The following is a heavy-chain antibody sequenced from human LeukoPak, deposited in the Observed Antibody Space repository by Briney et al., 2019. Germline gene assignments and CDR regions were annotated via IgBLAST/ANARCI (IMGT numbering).Heavy chain of an antibody. J-gene: IGHJ4*02. V-gene: IGHV3-21*04. D-gene: IGHD1-1*01. CDR2: INSSSSYI. Sequence: GGSPRLSCAASGFTFSSYSMNWVRQAPGKGLEWVSSINSSSSYIYYADSVKGRFTISRDNAKNSLYLQMHSLRVEDTAVYDCGRTPKLERRPTTFDYWGEGTLVTVSS. CDR1: GFTFSSYS. CDR3: GRTPKLERRPTTFDY.